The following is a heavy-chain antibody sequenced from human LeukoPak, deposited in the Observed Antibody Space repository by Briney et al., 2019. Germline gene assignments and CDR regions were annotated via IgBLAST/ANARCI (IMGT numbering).Heavy chain of an antibody. CDR1: GFTFSTYA. J-gene: IGHJ4*02. Sequence: GGSLRLSCAASGFTFSTYAMSWVRQAPGKGLECVSALSGNGNTIYYADSVKGRFTISRDNSKNTLSLQMNSLRDDDTAVYYCVRDNGGEHLWGQGTLVTVSS. CDR3: VRDNGGEHL. V-gene: IGHV3-23*01. D-gene: IGHD3-16*01. CDR2: LSGNGNTI.